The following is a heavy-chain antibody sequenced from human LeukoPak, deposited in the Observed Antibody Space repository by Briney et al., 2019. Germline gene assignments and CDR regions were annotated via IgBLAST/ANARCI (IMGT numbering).Heavy chain of an antibody. CDR3: ARDARGWSGFDY. V-gene: IGHV4-38-2*02. D-gene: IGHD3-3*01. J-gene: IGHJ4*02. Sequence: SETLSLTCAVSGYSISSGYYWGWIRQPPGKGLEWIGSIYHSGSTYYNPSLKGRVTISVDTSKNQFSLKLSSVTAADTAVYYCARDARGWSGFDYWGQGTLVTVSS. CDR2: IYHSGST. CDR1: GYSISSGYY.